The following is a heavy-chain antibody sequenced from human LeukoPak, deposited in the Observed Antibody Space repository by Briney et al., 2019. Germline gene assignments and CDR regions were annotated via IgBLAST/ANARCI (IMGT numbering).Heavy chain of an antibody. V-gene: IGHV1-46*01. J-gene: IGHJ6*02. CDR2: INPSGGST. CDR3: ARALGYSSSWYAPNYYYYGMDV. CDR1: GYTFTSYY. Sequence: ASVKVSCKASGYTFTSYYMHWVRQAPGQGLEWMGIINPSGGSTSYAQKFQGRVTMTRDTSTSTVYMELSRLRSDDTAVYYCARALGYSSSWYAPNYYYYGMDVWGQGTTVTVSS. D-gene: IGHD6-13*01.